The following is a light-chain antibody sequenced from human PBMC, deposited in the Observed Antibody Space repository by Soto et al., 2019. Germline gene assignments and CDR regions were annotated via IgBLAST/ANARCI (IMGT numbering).Light chain of an antibody. CDR1: QTISSW. CDR3: QQYETFSGT. J-gene: IGKJ1*01. CDR2: KAS. Sequence: DIQMTQSPSTLSGSVGXXXTXXCRASQTISSWLAWYQQKPGKAPKLLIYKASTLKSGVPSRFSGSGSGTKFTLTIASLQPDDFATYYCQQYETFSGTFGPGTKVDIK. V-gene: IGKV1-5*03.